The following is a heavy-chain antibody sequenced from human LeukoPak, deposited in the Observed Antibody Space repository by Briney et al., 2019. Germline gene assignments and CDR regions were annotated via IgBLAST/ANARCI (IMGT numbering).Heavy chain of an antibody. CDR1: GFTFNNYA. V-gene: IGHV3-23*01. D-gene: IGHD3-3*01. J-gene: IGHJ4*02. CDR3: AKGMNPLPSYDDY. CDR2: ISNSAGST. Sequence: GGSPRLSCAASGFTFNNYAMTWVRLAPGKGLEWVSGISNSAGSTYHADSVKGRFTISRDNSKNTLYLQMNSLRAEDTAVYYCAKGMNPLPSYDDYWGQGTLVTVSS.